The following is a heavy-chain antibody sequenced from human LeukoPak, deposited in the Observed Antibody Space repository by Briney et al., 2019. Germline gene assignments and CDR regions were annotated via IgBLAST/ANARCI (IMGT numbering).Heavy chain of an antibody. CDR3: ARGPYSYDSSGAFDI. Sequence: SETLSLTCTVSGDSISSGDYYWRWLRQPAGKGLEWIGRISSSGSTNYTLSLKSRVTISVDTSKNQFSLKLSSVTAADTAVYFCARGPYSYDSSGAFDIWGQGTMVTVSS. J-gene: IGHJ3*02. CDR2: ISSSGST. CDR1: GDSISSGDYY. V-gene: IGHV4-61*02. D-gene: IGHD3-22*01.